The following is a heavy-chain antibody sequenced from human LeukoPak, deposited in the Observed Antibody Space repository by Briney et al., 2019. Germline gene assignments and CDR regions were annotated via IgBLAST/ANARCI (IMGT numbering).Heavy chain of an antibody. Sequence: SVTLSLTCTVSGGSISSYYWSWIRQPPGKGLEWIGYIYYSGSTNYNPSLKSRVTISVDTSKNQFSLKLSSVTAADTAVYYCARARGGPQAYYYYGMDVWGQGTTVTVSS. CDR2: IYYSGST. D-gene: IGHD3-16*01. CDR1: GGSISSYY. CDR3: ARARGGPQAYYYYGMDV. J-gene: IGHJ6*02. V-gene: IGHV4-59*01.